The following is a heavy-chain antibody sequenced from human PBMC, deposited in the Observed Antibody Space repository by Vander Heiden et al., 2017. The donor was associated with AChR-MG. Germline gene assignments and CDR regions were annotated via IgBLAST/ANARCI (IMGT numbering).Heavy chain of an antibody. Sequence: QLQLQESGSGLVKPSQTLSLTCAVSGGPISSGGYSWSWIRQPPGKGLEWIGYIYHSGSTYYNPSLKSRVTISVDRSKNQFSLKLSSVTAADTAVYYCARGGRDFWSGYPMGVYWYFDLWGRGTLVTVSS. D-gene: IGHD3-3*01. CDR2: IYHSGST. CDR1: GGPISSGGYS. J-gene: IGHJ2*01. V-gene: IGHV4-30-2*01. CDR3: ARGGRDFWSGYPMGVYWYFDL.